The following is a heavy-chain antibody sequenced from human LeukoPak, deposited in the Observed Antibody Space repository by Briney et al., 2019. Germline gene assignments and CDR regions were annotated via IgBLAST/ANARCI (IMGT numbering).Heavy chain of an antibody. V-gene: IGHV4-59*01. CDR3: ARGGLGSDY. Sequence: PSETLSLTCTVSGGSISSYYWSWIRQPPGKGLEWIGYIYYSGSTNYNPSLKSRVTISVDTSKNQFSLKLSSVTAADTAVYYCARGGLGSDYWGQGTLVTVSS. CDR2: IYYSGST. CDR1: GGSISSYY. D-gene: IGHD3/OR15-3a*01. J-gene: IGHJ4*02.